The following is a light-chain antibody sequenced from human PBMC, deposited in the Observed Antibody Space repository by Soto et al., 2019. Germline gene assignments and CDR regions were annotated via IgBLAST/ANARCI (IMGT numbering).Light chain of an antibody. V-gene: IGKV1-9*01. CDR1: QALSNY. Sequence: DIPLTQSPSVLSASVGDTVTITCRASQALSNYLAWYQQKPGKAPDLLIYSASTLQSGVPSRFSGSGSETEFSLTISALQPEDFATYYCQQLSRYPLTFGGGTKVDIK. J-gene: IGKJ4*01. CDR2: SAS. CDR3: QQLSRYPLT.